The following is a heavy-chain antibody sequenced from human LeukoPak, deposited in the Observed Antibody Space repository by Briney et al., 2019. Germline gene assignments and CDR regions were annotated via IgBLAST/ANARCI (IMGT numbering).Heavy chain of an antibody. J-gene: IGHJ4*02. D-gene: IGHD3-9*01. CDR2: INHSGST. Sequence: SETLSLTCAVYGGSFSGYYWSWIRQPPGKGLEWIGEINHSGSTDYNPSLKSRVNISVDTSKNQFSLKLSSVTAADTAVYYCARADLRYPTAHFDYWGQGTLVTVSS. CDR1: GGSFSGYY. CDR3: ARADLRYPTAHFDY. V-gene: IGHV4-34*01.